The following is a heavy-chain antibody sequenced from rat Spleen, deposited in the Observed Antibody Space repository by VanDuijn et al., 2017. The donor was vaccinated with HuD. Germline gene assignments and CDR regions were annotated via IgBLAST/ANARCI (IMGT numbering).Heavy chain of an antibody. CDR2: INGAGTT. CDR3: ARWDYYSPRWYFDF. D-gene: IGHD1-1*01. V-gene: IGHV3-3*01. J-gene: IGHJ1*01. CDR1: GHSITSSYR. Sequence: EVQLQESGPGLVKPSQSLSLTCSVTGHSITSSYRWNWIRKFPGNKLEWMGYINGAGTTNYTPSLKSRISITRDTSKNQFFLQVNSVTTEDTATYFCARWDYYSPRWYFDFWGPGTMVTVSS.